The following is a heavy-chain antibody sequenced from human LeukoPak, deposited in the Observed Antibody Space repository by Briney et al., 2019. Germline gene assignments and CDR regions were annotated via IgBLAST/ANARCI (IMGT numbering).Heavy chain of an antibody. D-gene: IGHD2-2*01. CDR3: ARLDPTRCSSMTCHFFDF. V-gene: IGHV3-30-3*01. Sequence: PGGSLRLSCAASGFTFSSYAMHWVRQAPGKGLEWVAVISYDGSNKYYADSVKGRFTIFRDNSKNTLYLQMNSLRAEDTAVYYCARLDPTRCSSMTCHFFDFWGQGTLVTVSS. CDR2: ISYDGSNK. J-gene: IGHJ4*02. CDR1: GFTFSSYA.